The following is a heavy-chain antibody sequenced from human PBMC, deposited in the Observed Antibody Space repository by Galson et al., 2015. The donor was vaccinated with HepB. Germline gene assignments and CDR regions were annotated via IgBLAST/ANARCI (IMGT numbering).Heavy chain of an antibody. D-gene: IGHD2-15*01. J-gene: IGHJ3*01. CDR1: GFTVSSNH. CDR2: TFSEGST. CDR3: ASARSVVGPSRAFDV. V-gene: IGHV3-53*01. Sequence: SLRLSCAASGFTVSSNHLSWVRQAPGKGLEWVSITFSEGSTFYADSVRGRFTIARDNSNNALYLQMNSLRAEDTAVYYCASARSVVGPSRAFDVWGQGTAVTVSS.